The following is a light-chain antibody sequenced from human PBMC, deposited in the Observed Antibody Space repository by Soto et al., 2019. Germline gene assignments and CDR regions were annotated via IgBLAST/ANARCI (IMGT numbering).Light chain of an antibody. V-gene: IGKV1-5*03. CDR1: QSISSW. Sequence: DIQMTQSPSTLSASVGDRVTITCRASQSISSWLAWYQQKPGKAPKLLIYKASSLESGVPSRSSGSGSGTDFTLTISSLQPDDFATYYCQQYNSYSWTFGQGTKVEIK. CDR2: KAS. CDR3: QQYNSYSWT. J-gene: IGKJ1*01.